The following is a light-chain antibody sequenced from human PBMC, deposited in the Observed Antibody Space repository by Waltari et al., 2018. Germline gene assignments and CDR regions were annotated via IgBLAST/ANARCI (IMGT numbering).Light chain of an antibody. CDR2: EAS. Sequence: SYELTQPPSVSVSPGQAARITCPGDARPKNYAYWYQQKSGQAPVLVIYEASKRPSGIPERFSGSSSGTTATLTLSGAQVEDEGDYYCYSTDSSGTQRVFGGGTKLTVL. CDR1: ARPKNY. J-gene: IGLJ2*01. CDR3: YSTDSSGTQRV. V-gene: IGLV3-10*01.